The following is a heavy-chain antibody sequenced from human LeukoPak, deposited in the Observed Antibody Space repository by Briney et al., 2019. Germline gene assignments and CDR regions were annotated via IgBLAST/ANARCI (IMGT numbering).Heavy chain of an antibody. Sequence: SQTLSLTCTVSGGSISSGGYYWSWIRQHPGKGLEWIGYIYYSGSTYYNPSLKSRVTISVDTSKNQFSLKLSSVTAADTAVYYCAREYSCSWYVSPPNYYGMDVWGQGTTVTVSS. D-gene: IGHD6-13*01. V-gene: IGHV4-31*03. CDR3: AREYSCSWYVSPPNYYGMDV. CDR2: IYYSGST. CDR1: GGSISSGGYY. J-gene: IGHJ6*02.